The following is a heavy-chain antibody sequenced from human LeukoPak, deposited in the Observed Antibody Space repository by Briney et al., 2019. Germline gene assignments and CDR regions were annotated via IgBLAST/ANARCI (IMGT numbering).Heavy chain of an antibody. J-gene: IGHJ4*02. CDR1: GYTFTRYD. CDR2: MNPSSGNT. V-gene: IGHV1-8*01. CDR3: ATYSGSYCPY. D-gene: IGHD1-26*01. Sequence: ASVKVSCKASGYTFTRYDINWVRQATGQGLEWMGWMNPSSGNTGYAQKFQGRVTMTRNTSISTAYMELRSLRSDDTAVYYCATYSGSYCPYWGQGTLVTVSS.